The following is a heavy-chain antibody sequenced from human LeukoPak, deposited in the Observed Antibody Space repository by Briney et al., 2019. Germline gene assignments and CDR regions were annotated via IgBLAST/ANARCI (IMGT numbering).Heavy chain of an antibody. Sequence: ASVKVSCKASGYTFTSYYMHWVRQAPGQGLEWMGIINPSGGSTSYAQKFQGRVTMTRDTSTSTVYMELRSLRSDDTAVYYCASTLSLVPAAIDYWGQGTLVTVSS. CDR3: ASTLSLVPAAIDY. V-gene: IGHV1-46*01. CDR2: INPSGGST. J-gene: IGHJ4*02. D-gene: IGHD2-2*01. CDR1: GYTFTSYY.